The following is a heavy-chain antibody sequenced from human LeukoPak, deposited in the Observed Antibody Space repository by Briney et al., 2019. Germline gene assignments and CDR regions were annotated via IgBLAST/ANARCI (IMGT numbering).Heavy chain of an antibody. V-gene: IGHV1-69*06. D-gene: IGHD3-16*01. CDR3: ARDGGDRFFDY. J-gene: IGHJ4*02. Sequence: ASVKVSCKTSGGTFSYFAISWVRQVPGQGLEWMGGIIPIFGTTDYAQKFQGRVTITADKSTSTAYMELSSLRSEDTAVYYCARDGGDRFFDYWGQGTLVTVSS. CDR1: GGTFSYFA. CDR2: IIPIFGTT.